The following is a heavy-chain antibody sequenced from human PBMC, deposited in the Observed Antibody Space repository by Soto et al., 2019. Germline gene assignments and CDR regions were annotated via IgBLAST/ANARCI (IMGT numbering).Heavy chain of an antibody. J-gene: IGHJ5*02. CDR3: ARETYYDFWSGYSPLSWFDP. D-gene: IGHD3-3*01. V-gene: IGHV4-59*01. CDR1: GGSISSYY. Sequence: SETLSLTCTVSGGSISSYYWSWIRQPPGKGLEWIGYIYYSGSTNYNPSLKSRVTMSVDTSKNQFSLKLSSVTAADTAVYYCARETYYDFWSGYSPLSWFDPWGQGTLVTVSS. CDR2: IYYSGST.